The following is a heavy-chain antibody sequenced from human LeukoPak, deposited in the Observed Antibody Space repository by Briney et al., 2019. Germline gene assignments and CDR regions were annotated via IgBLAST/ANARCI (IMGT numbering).Heavy chain of an antibody. CDR2: FDPEDGET. CDR1: GYILTELS. D-gene: IGHD3-10*01. CDR3: ATGPSITMVRGVIFDY. Sequence: ASVKVSCKVSGYILTELSMHWVRQAPGKGLEWMGGFDPEDGETIYAQKFQGRVTMTEDTSTDTAYMELSSLRSEDTAVYYCATGPSITMVRGVIFDYWGQGTLVTVSS. V-gene: IGHV1-24*01. J-gene: IGHJ4*02.